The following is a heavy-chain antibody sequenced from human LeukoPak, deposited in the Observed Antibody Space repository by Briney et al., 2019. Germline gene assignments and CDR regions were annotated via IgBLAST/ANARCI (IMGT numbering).Heavy chain of an antibody. D-gene: IGHD2-21*02. V-gene: IGHV3-33*03. J-gene: IGHJ4*02. CDR2: IWHDGSAE. CDR3: AKDSRGDWSGYFDY. Sequence: QPGRSLRLSCAASGFIFSSYGMYWVRQAPGKGLEWVAVIWHDGSAEFYADSVKGRFTISRDDPKNTVYLQMNSLRVEDTALYYCAKDSRGDWSGYFDYWGQGILVTVSS. CDR1: GFIFSSYG.